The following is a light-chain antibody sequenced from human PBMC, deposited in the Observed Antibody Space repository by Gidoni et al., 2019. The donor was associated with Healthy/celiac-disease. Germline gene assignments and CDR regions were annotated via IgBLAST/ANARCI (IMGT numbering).Light chain of an antibody. CDR1: NIGSNS. Sequence: SSVTPQPHEVPGAQGKTDRITCGGNNIGSNSLHWYQPTPVRALVLVVYDDSYRPSCVPERFSVSNSGNTATLTVSRVVAGDEADYYCHVWDSSSDHRWVFGGGTKLTVL. CDR2: DDS. CDR3: HVWDSSSDHRWV. J-gene: IGLJ3*02. V-gene: IGLV3-21*03.